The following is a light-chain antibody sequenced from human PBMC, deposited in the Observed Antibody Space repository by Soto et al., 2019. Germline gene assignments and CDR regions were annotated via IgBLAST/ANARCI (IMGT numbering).Light chain of an antibody. CDR1: KLGDKY. CDR3: QGWERSSGV. Sequence: SYELTQPPSVSVSPGQTASITCSGDKLGDKYACWYQQKPGQSPVLVIYQDSKRPSGIPERFSGSNSGNTATLTISGTQAQGEADFYFQGWERSSGVFGTGTKVTVL. CDR2: QDS. V-gene: IGLV3-1*01. J-gene: IGLJ1*01.